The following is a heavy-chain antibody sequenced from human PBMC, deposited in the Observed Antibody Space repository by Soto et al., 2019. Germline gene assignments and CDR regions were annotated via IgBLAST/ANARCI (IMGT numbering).Heavy chain of an antibody. J-gene: IGHJ4*02. D-gene: IGHD3-10*01. CDR1: GVSISSGGYY. V-gene: IGHV4-31*03. CDR3: ARGVTMVRGVIHTPYFDY. CDR2: IYYSGST. Sequence: TSETLSLTCTVSGVSISSGGYYWSWIRQHPGKGLEWIGYIYYSGSTYYNPSLKSRVTISVDTSKNQFSLKLSSVTAADTAVYYCARGVTMVRGVIHTPYFDYWGQGTLVTVSS.